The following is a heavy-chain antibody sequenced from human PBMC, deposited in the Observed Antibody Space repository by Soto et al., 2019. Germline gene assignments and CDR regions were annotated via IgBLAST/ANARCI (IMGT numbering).Heavy chain of an antibody. CDR3: AGGVNMVRGVIHTPFFDY. V-gene: IGHV4-31*03. J-gene: IGHJ4*02. Sequence: PSETLSLTCTVSGGSISSGGYYWSWILHHPGKGLEWIGYIYYSGSTYYNPSLKSRVTISVDTSKNQFSLKLSSVTAADTAVYFCAGGVNMVRGVIHTPFFDYWGQGTLVTVSS. D-gene: IGHD3-10*01. CDR1: GGSISSGGYY. CDR2: IYYSGST.